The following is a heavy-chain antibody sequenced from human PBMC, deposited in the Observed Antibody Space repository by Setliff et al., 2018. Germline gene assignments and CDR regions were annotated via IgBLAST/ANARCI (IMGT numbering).Heavy chain of an antibody. Sequence: PGGSLRLSCVASGFRFSDYEMNWVRQAPGKGLEWVSYIGNIGIVAYADSVKGRFTISRDNAKNSLYLQMNSLRAEDMALYYCAKGYCSSTSCYVDYWGQGTLVTVSS. D-gene: IGHD2-2*01. CDR3: AKGYCSSTSCYVDY. CDR2: IGNIGIV. CDR1: GFRFSDYE. J-gene: IGHJ4*02. V-gene: IGHV3-9*03.